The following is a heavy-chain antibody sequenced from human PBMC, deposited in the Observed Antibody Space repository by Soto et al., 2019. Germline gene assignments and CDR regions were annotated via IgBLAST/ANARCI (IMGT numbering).Heavy chain of an antibody. CDR1: GFSFSGSA. D-gene: IGHD1-26*01. J-gene: IGHJ4*02. Sequence: GGCLRLSCAASGFSFSGSAIHWVRQASGKGLEWVGRIRAKSNKYATLYAESLKGRFTISRDDSQSAAYLEMNSLKTEDTAVYYCNSGSYYSSIWGQGTLVTVSS. V-gene: IGHV3-73*01. CDR3: NSGSYYSSI. CDR2: IRAKSNKYAT.